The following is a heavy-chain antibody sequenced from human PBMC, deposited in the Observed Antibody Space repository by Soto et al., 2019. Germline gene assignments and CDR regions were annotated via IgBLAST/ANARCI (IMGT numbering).Heavy chain of an antibody. Sequence: PXETLSLTCSVSGFSISGSYWSWIRQSPGKGLEWLGYVYYTGSTNYSPSLRSRVSISVDTSKNEFSLRLSSVTAADTAVYFCARSVAVPGEHIEYRGQGTQVTVS. CDR2: VYYTGST. CDR1: GFSISGSY. J-gene: IGHJ4*02. D-gene: IGHD6-19*01. CDR3: ARSVAVPGEHIEY. V-gene: IGHV4-59*01.